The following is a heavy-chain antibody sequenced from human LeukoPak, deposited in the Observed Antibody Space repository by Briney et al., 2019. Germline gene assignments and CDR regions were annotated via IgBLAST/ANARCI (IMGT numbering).Heavy chain of an antibody. V-gene: IGHV4-39*01. Sequence: SETLSLTCTVSGVSVSSSSYYWDWIRQPPGKGLEWIGTIYYSGSTYYHPSLKSRVTISVDTSKNHFSLKGSSVTAADTAVYYCARQNAAGDLDYWGQGTLVTVSS. CDR1: GVSVSSSSYY. CDR3: ARQNAAGDLDY. D-gene: IGHD6-13*01. J-gene: IGHJ4*02. CDR2: IYYSGST.